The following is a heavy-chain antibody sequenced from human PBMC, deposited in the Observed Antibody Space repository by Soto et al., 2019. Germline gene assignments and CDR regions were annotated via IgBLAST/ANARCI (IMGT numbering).Heavy chain of an antibody. CDR2: IYYSGST. CDR3: ASRTRGYSGYGPPFDYYYYMDV. Sequence: SETLSLTCTVSGGSSSSGDYYWSWIRQPPGKGLEWIGYIYYSGSTNYKPSLKSRVTISVDTSKNQFSLKLSSVTAADTAVYYCASRTRGYSGYGPPFDYYYYMDVWGKGTTVTVSS. D-gene: IGHD5-12*01. V-gene: IGHV4-61*08. CDR1: GGSSSSGDYY. J-gene: IGHJ6*03.